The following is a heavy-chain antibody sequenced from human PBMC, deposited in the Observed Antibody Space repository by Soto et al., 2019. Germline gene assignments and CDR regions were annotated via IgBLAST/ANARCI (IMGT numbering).Heavy chain of an antibody. CDR2: LDQGGGEK. Sequence: PGGSLSLSCAASEFSFSDYWMAWARQAPGKGLEWVANLDQGGGEKYYADSVKGRFTISRDNSKNTLYLQMNSLRAEDTAVYYCARDGAPTYYYDSSGYYSPFDYWGQGTLVTVSS. J-gene: IGHJ4*02. D-gene: IGHD3-22*01. CDR1: EFSFSDYW. V-gene: IGHV3-7*01. CDR3: ARDGAPTYYYDSSGYYSPFDY.